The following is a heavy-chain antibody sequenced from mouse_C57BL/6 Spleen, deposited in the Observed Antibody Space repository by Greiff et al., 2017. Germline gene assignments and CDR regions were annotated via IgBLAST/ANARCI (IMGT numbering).Heavy chain of an antibody. CDR2: IHPSDSDT. J-gene: IGHJ4*01. V-gene: IGHV1-74*01. CDR3: AIKFREYYGSSDYAMDY. D-gene: IGHD1-1*01. Sequence: QVQLQQPGAELVKPGASVKVSCKASGYTFTSYWMHWVKQRPGQGLEWIGRIHPSDSDTNYNQKFKGKATLTVDKSSSTAYMQLSSLTSEDSAVYYCAIKFREYYGSSDYAMDYWGQGTSVTVAS. CDR1: GYTFTSYW.